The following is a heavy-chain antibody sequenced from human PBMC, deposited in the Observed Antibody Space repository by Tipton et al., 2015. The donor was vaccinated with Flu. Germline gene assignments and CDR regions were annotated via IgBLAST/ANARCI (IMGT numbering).Heavy chain of an antibody. CDR3: ARHGGYYFDY. Sequence: TLSLTCAVYGGSVSGHYWSWIRQPPGKGLEWIGEINHSGRTNYNPSLKSRVTISVDTSKNQFSLKLSSVNAADTAVNYCARHGGYYFDYWGQGTLVTVSS. D-gene: IGHD4-23*01. CDR2: INHSGRT. CDR1: GGSVSGHY. J-gene: IGHJ4*02. V-gene: IGHV4-34*01.